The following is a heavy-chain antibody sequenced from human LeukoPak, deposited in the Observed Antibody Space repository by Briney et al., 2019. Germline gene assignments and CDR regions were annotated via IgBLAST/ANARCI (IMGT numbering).Heavy chain of an antibody. CDR1: GFSLSAYW. J-gene: IGHJ5*02. D-gene: IGHD6-13*01. Sequence: GGSLRLSCAASGFSLSAYWMTWVRQAPGKGLEWVAVISHDGSIKFSADSVKGRFTISRDNSKNTLYLQMNSLRAEDTAVYYCARDGITTGGTVHNWFDPWGQGTLVTVSS. CDR2: ISHDGSIK. CDR3: ARDGITTGGTVHNWFDP. V-gene: IGHV3-30-3*01.